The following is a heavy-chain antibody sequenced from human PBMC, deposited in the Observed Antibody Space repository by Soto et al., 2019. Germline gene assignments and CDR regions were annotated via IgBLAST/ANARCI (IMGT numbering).Heavy chain of an antibody. V-gene: IGHV3-23*01. Sequence: PGGSLRLSCAASGFTFNFYAMAWVRQAPGKGLEWVSGISVNGRTNYADSVRGRFTISRDNSKNTLSLQMNSLRAEDTAVYFCTKALYCSSTSCYSGGDTFHIWGQGTMVTVSS. CDR3: TKALYCSSTSCYSGGDTFHI. CDR1: GFTFNFYA. CDR2: ISVNGRT. J-gene: IGHJ3*02. D-gene: IGHD2-2*01.